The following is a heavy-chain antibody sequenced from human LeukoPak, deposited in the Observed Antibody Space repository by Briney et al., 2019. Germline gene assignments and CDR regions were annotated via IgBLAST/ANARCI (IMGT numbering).Heavy chain of an antibody. CDR2: TYYRSKWYN. CDR3: ARGLVATVVTRPDFDC. CDR1: GDSVSSNSAA. Sequence: SQTLSLTCAISGDSVSSNSAAWNWIRQSPSRGLEWLGRTYYRSKWYNDYAVSVKSRITINPDTSKNQFSLQLNSVTPEDTAVYYCARGLVATVVTRPDFDCWGQGTLVTVSP. D-gene: IGHD4-23*01. V-gene: IGHV6-1*01. J-gene: IGHJ4*02.